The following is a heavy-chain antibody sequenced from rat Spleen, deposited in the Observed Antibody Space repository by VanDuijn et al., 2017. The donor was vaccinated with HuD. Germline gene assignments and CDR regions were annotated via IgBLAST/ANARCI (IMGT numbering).Heavy chain of an antibody. J-gene: IGHJ2*01. CDR2: ISYDGSST. CDR1: GFTFSDYY. D-gene: IGHD1-9*01. V-gene: IGHV5-7*01. CDR3: ARHRGYYGYTYPFDY. Sequence: EVQLVESGGGLVQPGRSLKLSCVASGFTFSDYYMAWVRQAPTKGLEWVATISYDGSSTYYRDSVKGRFTISRDNAKSTLYLQMDSLRSEDTATYYCARHRGYYGYTYPFDYWGQGVMVTVSS.